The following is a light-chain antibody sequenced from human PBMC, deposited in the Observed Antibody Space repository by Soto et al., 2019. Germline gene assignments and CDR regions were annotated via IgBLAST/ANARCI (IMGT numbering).Light chain of an antibody. V-gene: IGLV8-61*01. J-gene: IGLJ3*02. CDR1: SGSVSTSYY. Sequence: QTVVTQEPSFSVSPGGTDTLTCGLSSGSVSTSYYPSWYQQTPGQAPRTLIYSTNTRSSGVPDRFSGSILGNKAALTITGAQADDESDYYCVLYMGSGTWVFGGGTKLTVL. CDR3: VLYMGSGTWV. CDR2: STN.